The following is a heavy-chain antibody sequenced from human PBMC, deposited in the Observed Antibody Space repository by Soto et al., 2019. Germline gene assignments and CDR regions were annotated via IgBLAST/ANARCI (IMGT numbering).Heavy chain of an antibody. D-gene: IGHD3-3*01. Sequence: QVQLVESGGGVVQPGRSLRLSCAASGFTFSSYGMHWVRQAPGKGLEWVAVIWYDGSNKYYADSVKGRFTISRDNSKNTLYLQMNSLRAEDTAVYYCARDVGLWSGYYPYYYYGMDVWGQGTTVTVSS. CDR2: IWYDGSNK. CDR3: ARDVGLWSGYYPYYYYGMDV. CDR1: GFTFSSYG. J-gene: IGHJ6*02. V-gene: IGHV3-33*01.